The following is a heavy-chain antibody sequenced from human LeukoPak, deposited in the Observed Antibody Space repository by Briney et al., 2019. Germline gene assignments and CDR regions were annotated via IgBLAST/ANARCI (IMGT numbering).Heavy chain of an antibody. CDR3: ARDPVMGYYYYMDV. CDR1: GFTFRSYW. CDR2: IKQDGSEK. D-gene: IGHD2-8*01. Sequence: TGGSLRLSCAASGFTFRSYWMSWVRQAPGKGLEWVANIKQDGSEKYYVDSVKGRFTISRDNAKNSLYLQMNSLRAEDTAVYYCARDPVMGYYYYMDVWGKGTTVTVSS. V-gene: IGHV3-7*01. J-gene: IGHJ6*03.